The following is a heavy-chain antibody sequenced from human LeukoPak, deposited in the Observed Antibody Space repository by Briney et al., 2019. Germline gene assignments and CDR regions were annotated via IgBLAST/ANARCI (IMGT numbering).Heavy chain of an antibody. CDR3: AKMFVYRKFGFGEFRGYFDY. V-gene: IGHV3-30*02. CDR2: IRYDGSNK. J-gene: IGHJ4*02. Sequence: GGSLRLSCAASGFTFSSYGMHWVRQAPGKGLEWVAFIRYDGSNKYYADSVKGRFTISRDNSKNTLYLQMNSLRAEDTAVYYCAKMFVYRKFGFGEFRGYFDYWGQGTLVTVSS. D-gene: IGHD3-10*01. CDR1: GFTFSSYG.